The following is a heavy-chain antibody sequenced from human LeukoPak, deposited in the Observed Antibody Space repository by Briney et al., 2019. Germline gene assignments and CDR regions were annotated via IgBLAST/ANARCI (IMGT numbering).Heavy chain of an antibody. J-gene: IGHJ4*02. V-gene: IGHV3-48*04. Sequence: GGSLRLSCAASGFTFSNYNMNWVRQAPGKGLEWVSYIGSGGSRTIYYADSVKGRFTVSRDNAKNSLYLQMNSLRAEDMALYYCAKEGGLGLAKRQRYFDYWGQGTLVTVSS. CDR3: AKEGGLGLAKRQRYFDY. CDR1: GFTFSNYN. D-gene: IGHD5-12*01. CDR2: IGSGGSRTI.